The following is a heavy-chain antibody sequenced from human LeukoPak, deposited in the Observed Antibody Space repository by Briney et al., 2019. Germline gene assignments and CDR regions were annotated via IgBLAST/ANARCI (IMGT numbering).Heavy chain of an antibody. J-gene: IGHJ6*03. D-gene: IGHD1-26*01. CDR2: INPSGGST. Sequence: ASVKVSCKASGYTFTSYYMHWVRQAPGQGLKWMGIINPSGGSTSYAQKFQGRVTMTRDTSTSTVYMELSSLRSEDTAVYYCASRDQRELDYYYMDVWGKGTTVTVSS. V-gene: IGHV1-46*01. CDR3: ASRDQRELDYYYMDV. CDR1: GYTFTSYY.